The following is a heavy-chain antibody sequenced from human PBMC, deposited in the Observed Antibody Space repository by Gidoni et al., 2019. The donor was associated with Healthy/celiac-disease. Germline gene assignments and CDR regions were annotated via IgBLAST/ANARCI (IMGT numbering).Heavy chain of an antibody. D-gene: IGHD6-13*01. CDR1: GFTFSNAW. CDR2: IKSKTDGGTT. CDR3: TTGGAAAADDY. J-gene: IGHJ4*02. V-gene: IGHV3-15*01. Sequence: SGFTFSNAWMSWVRQAPGKGLEWVGRIKSKTDGGTTDYAAPVKGRFTISRDDSKNTLYLQMNSLKTEDTAVYYCTTGGAAAADDYWGQGTLVTVSS.